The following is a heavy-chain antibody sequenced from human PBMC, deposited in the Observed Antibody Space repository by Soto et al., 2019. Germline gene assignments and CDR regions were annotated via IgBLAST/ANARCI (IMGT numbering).Heavy chain of an antibody. CDR1: GYTFTNYF. CDR2: INPSGGNT. V-gene: IGHV1-46*01. J-gene: IGHJ5*01. Sequence: ASVKVSCKASGYTFTNYFMHWVRQAPGQRLEWMGVINPSGGNTGYAQKFQGRVTVTRDTSTSTVYMELSSLRSEDTAVYFCARDLADTTTGRNFHSWGQGTLVTVSS. CDR3: ARDLADTTTGRNFHS. D-gene: IGHD1-1*01.